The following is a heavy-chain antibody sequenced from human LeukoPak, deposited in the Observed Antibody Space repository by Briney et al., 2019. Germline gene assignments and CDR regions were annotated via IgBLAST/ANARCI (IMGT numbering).Heavy chain of an antibody. Sequence: GGSLRLSCAASGFTFSDYYMSWIRQAPGKGLEWVSYISSSGSTKYYADSVRGGFTISRENAKTSLYLQLNSLRAEDTAVYYCARAGYYYDSSRPTWRDFDYWGQGPLVSVPS. CDR2: ISSSGSTK. CDR3: ARAGYYYDSSRPTWRDFDY. D-gene: IGHD3-22*01. J-gene: IGHJ4*02. CDR1: GFTFSDYY. V-gene: IGHV3-11*01.